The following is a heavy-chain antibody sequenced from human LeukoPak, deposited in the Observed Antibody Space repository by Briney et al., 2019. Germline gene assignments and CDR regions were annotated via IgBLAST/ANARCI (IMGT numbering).Heavy chain of an antibody. D-gene: IGHD1-26*01. CDR1: GYTFTSYD. CDR3: ARGMLGGSYLGFDY. Sequence: GASVKVSCKASGYTFTSYDINWVRQATGQGLEWMGWMNPNSGNTGYAQKFQGRVTVTRDMSTSTVYMELSSLRSEDTAVYYCARGMLGGSYLGFDYWGQGTLVTVSS. CDR2: MNPNSGNT. J-gene: IGHJ4*02. V-gene: IGHV1-8*02.